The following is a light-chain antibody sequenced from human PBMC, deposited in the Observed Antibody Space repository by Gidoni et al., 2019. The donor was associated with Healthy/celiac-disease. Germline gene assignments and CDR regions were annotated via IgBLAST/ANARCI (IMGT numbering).Light chain of an antibody. CDR3: QQYYSTPEWT. V-gene: IGKV1-NL1*01. CDR2: AAS. Sequence: DIQMTQSPSSLYASVGDRVTITCRASQGISNSLAWYQQKPGKAPKLLLYAASRLESGVPSRFSGSGSGTDYTLTISSLQPEDFATYYCQQYYSTPEWTFGQGTKVEIK. CDR1: QGISNS. J-gene: IGKJ1*01.